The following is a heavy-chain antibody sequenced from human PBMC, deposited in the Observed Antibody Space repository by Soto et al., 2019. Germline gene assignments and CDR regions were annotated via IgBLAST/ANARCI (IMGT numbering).Heavy chain of an antibody. D-gene: IGHD1-20*01. CDR2: ISGSGGST. CDR3: AKDPGLNWNYWYFDL. CDR1: GFTFSSYA. V-gene: IGHV3-23*01. Sequence: GGSLRLSCAASGFTFSSYAMSWVRQAPGKGLEWVSAISGSGGSTYYADSVKGRFTISRDNSKNTLYLQMNSLRAEDTAVYYCAKDPGLNWNYWYFDLWGRGTLVTVSS. J-gene: IGHJ2*01.